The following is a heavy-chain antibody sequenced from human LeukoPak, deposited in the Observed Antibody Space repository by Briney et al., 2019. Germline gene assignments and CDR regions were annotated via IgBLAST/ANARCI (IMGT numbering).Heavy chain of an antibody. CDR2: IIPILSIA. J-gene: IGHJ6*03. CDR3: AIVVVPANMDI. CDR1: GGTFSSCT. Sequence: SVKLSCKASGGTFSSCTISWVRQAPGQGHEWMGRIIPILSIANYAQKFQGRDTITADISTSTAYMELSSLRSEDTAVYYCAIVVVPANMDIWGKATTVTASS. V-gene: IGHV1-69*02. D-gene: IGHD2-2*01.